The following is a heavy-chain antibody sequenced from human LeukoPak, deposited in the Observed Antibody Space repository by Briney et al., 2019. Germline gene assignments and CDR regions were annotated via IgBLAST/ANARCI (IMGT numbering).Heavy chain of an antibody. CDR1: GYTFTSYP. V-gene: IGHV1-3*04. CDR3: ARGGGGLGGSCSDGSCFSGRY. Sequence: ASVKVSCKASGYTFTSYPFHWVRQAPGQRLEWMGWINTANGDTKYPQKFQGRVTITRDTSASTVYMELSSLTSEDTAIFYCARGGGGLGGSCSDGSCFSGRYWGQGTLVTVSS. D-gene: IGHD2-15*01. J-gene: IGHJ4*02. CDR2: INTANGDT.